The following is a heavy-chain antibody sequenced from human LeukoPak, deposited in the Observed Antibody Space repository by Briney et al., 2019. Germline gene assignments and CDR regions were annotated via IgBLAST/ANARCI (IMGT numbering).Heavy chain of an antibody. Sequence: GGSLRLSCAASGFTSRSSAMSWARQAPGKGLVWVSHINSGGSSTSYADSVKGRFTISRDNAKNTLYLQMNSLRAEDTAVYYCARDRYSSAWYEEWGQGTLVTVSS. J-gene: IGHJ4*02. CDR3: ARDRYSSAWYEE. V-gene: IGHV3-74*01. CDR2: INSGGSST. CDR1: GFTSRSSA. D-gene: IGHD6-19*01.